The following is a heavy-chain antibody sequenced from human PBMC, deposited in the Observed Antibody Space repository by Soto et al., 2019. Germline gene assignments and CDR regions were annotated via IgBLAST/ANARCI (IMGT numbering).Heavy chain of an antibody. CDR3: ARTHDYSNYYFDY. CDR1: GFTFSSYA. J-gene: IGHJ4*02. D-gene: IGHD4-4*01. Sequence: GSLRLSCAASGFTFSSYAMHWVRQAPGKGLEWVAVISYDGSNKYYADSVKGRFTISRDNSKNTLYLQMNSLRAEDTAVYYCARTHDYSNYYFDYWGQGTLVTVSS. V-gene: IGHV3-30*04. CDR2: ISYDGSNK.